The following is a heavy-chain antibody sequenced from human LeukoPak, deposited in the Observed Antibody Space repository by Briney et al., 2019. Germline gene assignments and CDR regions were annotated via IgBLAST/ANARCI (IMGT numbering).Heavy chain of an antibody. CDR1: GYTFTGYQ. Sequence: ASVKVSCKASGYTFTGYQMHWVRQAPGQGLEWMGWINPNSGGTNYAQKFQGRVTMTRDTSISTAYMELSRLRSDDTALYYCARGRLMYYYDSPCGGAFDIWGQGTMVTVSS. J-gene: IGHJ3*02. CDR3: ARGRLMYYYDSPCGGAFDI. D-gene: IGHD3-22*01. V-gene: IGHV1-2*02. CDR2: INPNSGGT.